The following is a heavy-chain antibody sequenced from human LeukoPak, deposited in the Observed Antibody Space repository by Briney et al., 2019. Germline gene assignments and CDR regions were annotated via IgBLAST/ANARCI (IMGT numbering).Heavy chain of an antibody. CDR1: GYTFTGYY. V-gene: IGHV1-2*02. CDR3: ARDAQPSGTFAGPGY. Sequence: GASVKVSCKASGYTFTGYYMHWVRQAPGQGLEWMGWINPYSGGTNYAQKFQGRVDTARDTNITTAYMELSRLRSDDTAVYYCARDAQPSGTFAGPGYWGQGTQVTVSS. CDR2: INPYSGGT. D-gene: IGHD1-26*01. J-gene: IGHJ4*02.